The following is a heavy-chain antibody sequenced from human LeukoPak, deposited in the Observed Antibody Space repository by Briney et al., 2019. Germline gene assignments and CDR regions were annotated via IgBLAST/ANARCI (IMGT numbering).Heavy chain of an antibody. CDR1: GGSISSSSYY. CDR2: IYYSGST. V-gene: IGHV4-39*01. J-gene: IGHJ5*02. D-gene: IGHD1-7*01. Sequence: SETLSLTCTVSGGSISSSSYYWGWIRQPPGKGLEWIGSIYYSGSTYYNPSLKSRVTISVDTSKNQFSLKLRSVTAADTAVYYCARHEWGVTGTSFDPWGQGTLVTVSS. CDR3: ARHEWGVTGTSFDP.